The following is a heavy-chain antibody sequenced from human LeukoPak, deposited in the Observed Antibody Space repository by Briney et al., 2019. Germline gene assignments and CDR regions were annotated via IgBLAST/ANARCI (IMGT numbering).Heavy chain of an antibody. D-gene: IGHD3-10*01. CDR3: ARTYYGSGSYYTMGWYFDL. CDR2: IYYSGST. CDR1: GGSISSYY. V-gene: IGHV4-59*08. J-gene: IGHJ2*01. Sequence: ASETLSLTCTVSGGSISSYYWSWIRQPPGKGLEWIGYIYYSGSTNYNPSLKSRVTISVDTSKNQFSLKLSSVTAADTAVYYCARTYYGSGSYYTMGWYFDLWGRGTLVTVSS.